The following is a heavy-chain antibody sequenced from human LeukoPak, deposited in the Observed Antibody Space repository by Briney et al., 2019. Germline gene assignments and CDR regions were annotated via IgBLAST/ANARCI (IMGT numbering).Heavy chain of an antibody. Sequence: GASVKVSCKASGYTFTSYGISWVRQAPGQGPEWMGWISAYNGNTNYAQKLQGRVTMTTDTSTSTAYMELRSLRSDDTAVYYCARVASSSWDYYYYMDVWGKGTTVTVSS. CDR1: GYTFTSYG. CDR2: ISAYNGNT. D-gene: IGHD6-13*01. J-gene: IGHJ6*03. CDR3: ARVASSSWDYYYYMDV. V-gene: IGHV1-18*01.